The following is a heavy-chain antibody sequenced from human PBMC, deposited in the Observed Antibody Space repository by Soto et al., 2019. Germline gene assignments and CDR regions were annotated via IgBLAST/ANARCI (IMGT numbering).Heavy chain of an antibody. CDR3: ARDSDNVLRYFDWLPHFDY. D-gene: IGHD3-9*01. CDR1: GYTFTSYG. Sequence: ASVKVSCKASGYTFTSYGISWVRQAPGQGLEWMGRISAYNGNTNYAQKLQGRVTMTTDTSTSTAYMELRSLRSDDTAVYYCARDSDNVLRYFDWLPHFDYWGQGTLVTVSS. V-gene: IGHV1-18*01. CDR2: ISAYNGNT. J-gene: IGHJ4*02.